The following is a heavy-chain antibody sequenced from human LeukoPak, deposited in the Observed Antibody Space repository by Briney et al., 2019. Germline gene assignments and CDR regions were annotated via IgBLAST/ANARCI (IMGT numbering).Heavy chain of an antibody. J-gene: IGHJ4*02. CDR3: VVTEECGNYVY. CDR1: GGSISSSSYY. V-gene: IGHV4-61*05. D-gene: IGHD1-7*01. CDR2: IYFSATT. Sequence: SETLSLTCTVSGGSISSSSYYWGWIRQPPGKGLEYVGYIYFSATTKYSPSLDGRVTISVDTSRNQFSLNLRSVTAADTAVYYCVVTEECGNYVYWGQGTPIIVSS.